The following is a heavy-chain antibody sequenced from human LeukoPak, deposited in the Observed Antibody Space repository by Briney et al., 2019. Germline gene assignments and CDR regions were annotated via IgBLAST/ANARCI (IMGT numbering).Heavy chain of an antibody. J-gene: IGHJ5*02. CDR1: GFTFSSYT. Sequence: GGSLRLSCAASGFTFSSYTMNWVRQAPGKGLEWVSSISSSSSYIYYADSVKGRFTISRDNAKNTLYLQMNSLRAADAAVYYCARGGRRGVSHWFDPWGQGTLVTVSS. CDR3: ARGGRRGVSHWFDP. V-gene: IGHV3-21*04. CDR2: ISSSSSYI. D-gene: IGHD2-15*01.